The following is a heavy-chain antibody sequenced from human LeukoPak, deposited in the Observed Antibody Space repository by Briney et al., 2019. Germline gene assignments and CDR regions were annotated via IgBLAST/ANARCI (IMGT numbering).Heavy chain of an antibody. V-gene: IGHV1-69*04. D-gene: IGHD3-10*01. CDR2: IIPILGIA. Sequence: ASVKVSCKASGGTFSSYAISWVRQAPGQGLERMGRIIPILGIANYAQKFQGRVTITADKSTSTAYMELSSLRSEDTAVYYCARLGHGSGRLSLDYWGQGTLVTVSS. CDR3: ARLGHGSGRLSLDY. J-gene: IGHJ4*02. CDR1: GGTFSSYA.